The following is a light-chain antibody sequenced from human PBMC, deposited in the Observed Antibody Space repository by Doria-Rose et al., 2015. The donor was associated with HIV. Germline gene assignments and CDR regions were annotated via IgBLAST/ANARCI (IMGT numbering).Light chain of an antibody. CDR2: QDT. Sequence: SVSVSPGQTASITCSGDELGDKYASWYQQKPGQSPVLVIYQDTKRPSGIPERFSGSNSGNTATLTISGTQAMDEADYYCQAWDSSPVVFGGGTKLTVL. CDR1: ELGDKY. J-gene: IGLJ3*02. V-gene: IGLV3-1*01. CDR3: QAWDSSPVV.